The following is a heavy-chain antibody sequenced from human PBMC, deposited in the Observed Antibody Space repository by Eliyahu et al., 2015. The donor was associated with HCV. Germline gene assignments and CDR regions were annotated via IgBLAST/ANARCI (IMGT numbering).Heavy chain of an antibody. V-gene: IGHV3-30*18. CDR3: AKRGFGDYVDY. J-gene: IGHJ4*02. CDR2: ISYDGTNK. CDR1: GFTFSSYG. Sequence: QVQLVESGGGVVQPGRSLRLSCAASGFTFSSYGIHWVRQAPGKGLEWVALISYDGTNKYYVDSVKGRFTISRDNSKNTLYLQMNSLRAEDTAVYYCAKRGFGDYVDYWGQGTLVTVSS. D-gene: IGHD3-10*01.